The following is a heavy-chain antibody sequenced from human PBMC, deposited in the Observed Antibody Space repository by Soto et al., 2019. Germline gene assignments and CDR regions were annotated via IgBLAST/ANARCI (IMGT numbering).Heavy chain of an antibody. CDR2: ISAGSGGYI. J-gene: IGHJ4*02. V-gene: IGHV3-23*01. D-gene: IGHD1-20*01. CDR1: GFTFTSYA. CDR3: AKGLTYKAGTWTASFDY. Sequence: QPGGSLRLSSAASGFTFTSYAMSWVRQAPGKGLEWVSIISAGSGGYIYYADSVKGRFTISRDNSKNTLYLQMDSVRAEDTAVYYCAKGLTYKAGTWTASFDYWGQGALVTVSS.